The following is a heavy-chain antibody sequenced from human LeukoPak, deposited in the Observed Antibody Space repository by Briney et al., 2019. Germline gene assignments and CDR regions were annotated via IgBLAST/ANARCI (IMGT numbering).Heavy chain of an antibody. V-gene: IGHV3-21*04. CDR1: GFTFSSYS. Sequence: PGGSLRLSCAASGFTFSSYSMNWVRQAPGKGLEWVSSISSSSSYIYYADSVKGRLTISRDNAKNSLYLQMNSLRAEDTAVYYCAKRDYSDATTYSPLFDHWGQGTLVTVSS. CDR2: ISSSSSYI. D-gene: IGHD1-26*01. CDR3: AKRDYSDATTYSPLFDH. J-gene: IGHJ4*02.